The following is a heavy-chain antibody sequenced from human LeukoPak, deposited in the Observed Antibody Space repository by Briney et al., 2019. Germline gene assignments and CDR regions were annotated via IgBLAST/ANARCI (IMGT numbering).Heavy chain of an antibody. CDR1: GYSINSGYY. J-gene: IGHJ4*02. D-gene: IGHD1-14*01. Sequence: SETLSLTCTVSGYSINSGYYWGWIRQPPGKGLEWIASINHSGTTYYSPSLRSRVTISVDTSKNQFSLRLSSVTAADTAVYYCARDTGSYWGQGTLVTVSS. CDR3: ARDTGSY. V-gene: IGHV4-38-2*02. CDR2: INHSGTT.